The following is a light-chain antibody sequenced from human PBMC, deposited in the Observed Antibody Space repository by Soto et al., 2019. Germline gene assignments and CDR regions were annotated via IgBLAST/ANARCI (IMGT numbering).Light chain of an antibody. V-gene: IGKV3-20*01. CDR2: GAS. Sequence: EMLLTQSPGTLSLSPGERAPLSCRASQSVSSSYLAWYQQNPGQAPRLLIYGASSRATGIPDRFSGSGSGTDFTLTISRLEPEDFAVYYWQQYGSSPLTFGGGTKGDIK. CDR3: QQYGSSPLT. J-gene: IGKJ4*01. CDR1: QSVSSSY.